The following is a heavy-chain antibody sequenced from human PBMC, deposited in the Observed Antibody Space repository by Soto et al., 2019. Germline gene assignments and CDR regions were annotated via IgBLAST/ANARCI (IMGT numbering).Heavy chain of an antibody. Sequence: SVKVSCKASGGTFSSYAISWVRQAPGQGLEWMGGIIPIFGTANYAQKFQGRVTITADESTSTAYMELSSLRSEDTAVYYCARIWFGSHYYYYGMDVWGQGTTVTVSS. CDR2: IIPIFGTA. CDR3: ARIWFGSHYYYYGMDV. J-gene: IGHJ6*02. CDR1: GGTFSSYA. V-gene: IGHV1-69*13. D-gene: IGHD3-10*01.